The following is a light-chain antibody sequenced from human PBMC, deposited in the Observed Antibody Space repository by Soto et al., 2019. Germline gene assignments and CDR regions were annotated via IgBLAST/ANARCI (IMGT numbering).Light chain of an antibody. Sequence: DIKMTQSPSTLSASVGDRVTITCRASQSINSWLAWYQQKPGKAPKLLIYKASSLESGVPSRFSGSGSGTEFTLTISSLQPDDLAAYYCQQYEIYPITFGQGTRLEIK. V-gene: IGKV1-5*03. J-gene: IGKJ5*01. CDR2: KAS. CDR3: QQYEIYPIT. CDR1: QSINSW.